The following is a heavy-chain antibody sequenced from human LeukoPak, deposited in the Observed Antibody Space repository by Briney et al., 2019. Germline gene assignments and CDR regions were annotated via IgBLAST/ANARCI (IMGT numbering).Heavy chain of an antibody. CDR2: IYYSGST. D-gene: IGHD3-16*01. CDR3: ARAVITFGTAVAKGFDC. J-gene: IGHJ4*02. CDR1: GGSFSTYY. Sequence: SETLSLTCTVPGGSFSTYYWSWIRQSPGKGLEWSGYIYYSGSTDYNPSLKSRVTMSLDTSKNQFSLNLSAVTAADTAVYYCARAVITFGTAVAKGFDCWGQGTLVTVSS. V-gene: IGHV4-59*01.